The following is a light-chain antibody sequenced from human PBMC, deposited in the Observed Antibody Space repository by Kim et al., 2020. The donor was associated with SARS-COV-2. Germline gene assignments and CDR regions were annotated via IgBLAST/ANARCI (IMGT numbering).Light chain of an antibody. Sequence: VSPGQTASITCPGDKLGDKYACWYQQKPGQSPVLVIYQDSKRPSGIPERFSGSNSGNTATLTISGTQAMDEADYYCQAWDSSTAVLGGGTQLTVL. CDR1: KLGDKY. V-gene: IGLV3-1*01. J-gene: IGLJ2*01. CDR2: QDS. CDR3: QAWDSSTAV.